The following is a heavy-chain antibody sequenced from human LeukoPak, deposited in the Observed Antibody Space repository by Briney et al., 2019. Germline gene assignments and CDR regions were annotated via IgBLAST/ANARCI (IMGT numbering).Heavy chain of an antibody. V-gene: IGHV3-9*01. J-gene: IGHJ4*02. CDR3: AKDMNVVVTAMDY. CDR1: GFTFDDYA. D-gene: IGHD2-21*02. Sequence: SLRLSCAASGFTFDDYAMHWVRQAPGKGLERVSGISWNSGSIGYADSVKGRFTISRDNAKNSLYLQMNSLRAEDTALYYCAKDMNVVVTAMDYWGQGTLVTVSS. CDR2: ISWNSGSI.